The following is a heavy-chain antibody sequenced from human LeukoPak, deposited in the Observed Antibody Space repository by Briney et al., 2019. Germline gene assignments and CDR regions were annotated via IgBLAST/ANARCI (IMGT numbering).Heavy chain of an antibody. V-gene: IGHV4-59*08. D-gene: IGHD6-19*01. CDR3: ARSPPVPGTGGWFDP. Sequence: SETLSLTGTVSGGSISTYYWSWVRQPPGKGLEWIGFSSYSGHTNYNPSLKSRVTVSVDTSKNQFSLELSSLTAADTAVYFCARSPPVPGTGGWFDPWGQGILVTVSS. J-gene: IGHJ5*02. CDR1: GGSISTYY. CDR2: SSYSGHT.